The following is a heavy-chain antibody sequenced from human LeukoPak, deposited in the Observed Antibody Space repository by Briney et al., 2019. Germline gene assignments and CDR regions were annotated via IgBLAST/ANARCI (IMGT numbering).Heavy chain of an antibody. Sequence: GGSLRLSCAASGFTFSSYGMHWVRQAPGKGLEWGAFIRYDGSNKYYADSVKGRFTISRDNSQNTLYLQMNSLRAEDTAVYYCAKDLGYYGSLDYWGQGTLVTVSS. V-gene: IGHV3-30*02. CDR3: AKDLGYYGSLDY. D-gene: IGHD3-10*01. J-gene: IGHJ4*02. CDR2: IRYDGSNK. CDR1: GFTFSSYG.